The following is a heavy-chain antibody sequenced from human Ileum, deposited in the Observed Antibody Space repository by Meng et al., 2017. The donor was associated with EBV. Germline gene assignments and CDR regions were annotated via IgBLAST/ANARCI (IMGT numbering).Heavy chain of an antibody. Sequence: QVQRRESGPGLGKPSGTLSLTCAVSGGSIRSSNWWSWVRQAPGKGLEWIGEIHHTESTNYNPSLKSRVTISVDKSKNQFSLKLSSVTAADTAVYYCARESYSDSSGYYSLDYWGQGSLVTVSS. CDR1: GGSIRSSNW. J-gene: IGHJ4*02. V-gene: IGHV4-4*02. D-gene: IGHD3-22*01. CDR2: IHHTEST. CDR3: ARESYSDSSGYYSLDY.